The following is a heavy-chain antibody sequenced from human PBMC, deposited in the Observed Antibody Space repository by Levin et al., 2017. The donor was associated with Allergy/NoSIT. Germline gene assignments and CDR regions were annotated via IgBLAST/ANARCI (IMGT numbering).Heavy chain of an antibody. CDR2: ISRSSSYI. CDR1: GFTFSSYT. CDR3: ARDPGRYHYGSGQKWFDP. V-gene: IGHV3-21*01. D-gene: IGHD3-10*01. J-gene: IGHJ5*02. Sequence: GGSLRLSCAASGFTFSSYTMNWVRQAPGKGLEWVSYISRSSSYIYYADSVKGRFTISRDNAKSSLYLQMNSLRAEDTAVYYCARDPGRYHYGSGQKWFDPWGQGTLVTVSS.